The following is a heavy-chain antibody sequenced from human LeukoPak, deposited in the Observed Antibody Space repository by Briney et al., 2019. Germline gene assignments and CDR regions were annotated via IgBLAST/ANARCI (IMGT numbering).Heavy chain of an antibody. J-gene: IGHJ4*02. CDR2: IYYSGST. CDR1: GGSISSSSYY. Sequence: SETLSLTCTVSGGSISSSSYYGGWIRQPPGKGLEWLGSIYYSGSTYYNPSLKSRVTISVDTSKNQFSLKLSSVTAADTAVYYCARDVYYYDSSGYLGIDYWGQGTLVTVSS. V-gene: IGHV4-39*07. D-gene: IGHD3-22*01. CDR3: ARDVYYYDSSGYLGIDY.